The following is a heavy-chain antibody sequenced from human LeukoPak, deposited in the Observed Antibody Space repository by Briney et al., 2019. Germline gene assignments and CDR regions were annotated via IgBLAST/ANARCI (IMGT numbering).Heavy chain of an antibody. D-gene: IGHD1-26*01. V-gene: IGHV3-7*01. CDR1: GGTFSDQW. J-gene: IGHJ5*02. Sequence: GGAVRLSCAASGGTFSDQWMTGVRQTRGKGLEGVGHINQDGREKHFVDSVEGRFHISRDNDKHSMSLKMNKLRVEDTAVYHCARGAPGTYWDWFHPWGQGTLVTVSS. CDR3: ARGAPGTYWDWFHP. CDR2: INQDGREK.